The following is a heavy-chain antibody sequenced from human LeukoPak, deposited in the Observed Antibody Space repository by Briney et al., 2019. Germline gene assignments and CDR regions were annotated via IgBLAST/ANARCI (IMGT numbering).Heavy chain of an antibody. V-gene: IGHV3-21*01. Sequence: GGSLRLSCAASGFTFSSYSMNWVRQAPGKGLERVSSISGSSSYIYYPDSVKGRFTISRDNAKNSLYLQMNSLTAEDTAVYYCARDLEGAVAARPLDYWGQGTLVTVSS. D-gene: IGHD6-6*01. CDR1: GFTFSSYS. CDR2: ISGSSSYI. J-gene: IGHJ4*02. CDR3: ARDLEGAVAARPLDY.